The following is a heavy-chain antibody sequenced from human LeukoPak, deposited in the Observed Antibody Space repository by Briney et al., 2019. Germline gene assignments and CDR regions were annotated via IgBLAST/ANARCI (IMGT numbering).Heavy chain of an antibody. CDR3: ARGIESYGDYGY. D-gene: IGHD4-17*01. V-gene: IGHV4-59*01. J-gene: IGHJ4*02. CDR1: GGSIRGSY. Sequence: SETLSLTXTVSGGSIRGSYGSWLRQPPGKGVEWIAYMYNSGRNNYNPSLKRRVNISIDKSKKKFSLKQSSLTAADTAIYYCARGIESYGDYGYWGQGILVTVSS. CDR2: MYNSGRN.